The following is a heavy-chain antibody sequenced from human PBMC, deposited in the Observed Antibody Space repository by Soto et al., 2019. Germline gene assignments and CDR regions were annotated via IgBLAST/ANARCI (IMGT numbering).Heavy chain of an antibody. CDR2: IYYSGST. CDR3: ARDRGDTGIAAAGTGWFDP. Sequence: SETLSLTCTVSGGSISSYYWSWIRQPPGKGLEWIGYIYYSGSTNYNPSLKSRVTISVDTSKNQFSLKLSSVTAADTAVYYCARDRGDTGIAAAGTGWFDPWGQGTLVTVSS. V-gene: IGHV4-59*01. J-gene: IGHJ5*02. CDR1: GGSISSYY. D-gene: IGHD6-13*01.